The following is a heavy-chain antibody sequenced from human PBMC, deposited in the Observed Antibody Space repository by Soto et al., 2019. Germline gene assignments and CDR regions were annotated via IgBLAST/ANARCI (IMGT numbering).Heavy chain of an antibody. CDR1: GYTFTSYG. Sequence: QVQLVQSGAEVKKPGASVKVSCKASGYTFTSYGISWVRQAPGQGLEWMGWISAYNGNTNYAQKLQGRVTMTTDTSKSPANMQLRSLKSTETALYDCARVEGITHFGVVIIPGAAHYDLGMELWGQGPTVPGS. D-gene: IGHD3-3*01. CDR2: ISAYNGNT. J-gene: IGHJ6*01. V-gene: IGHV1-18*04. CDR3: ARVEGITHFGVVIIPGAAHYDLGMEL.